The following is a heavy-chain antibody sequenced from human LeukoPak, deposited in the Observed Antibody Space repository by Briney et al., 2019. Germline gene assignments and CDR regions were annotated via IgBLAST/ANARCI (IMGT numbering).Heavy chain of an antibody. J-gene: IGHJ2*01. CDR2: IYHSGST. Sequence: PSETLSLTCAVSGGSISSSNWWSWVRQPPGKGLEWIGEIYHSGSTNYNPSLKSRVTISVDKSKNQFSLKLSSVTAADTAVYYCASRLYDSSGYYPSRYFDLWGRGTLVTVSS. V-gene: IGHV4-4*02. D-gene: IGHD3-22*01. CDR1: GGSISSSNW. CDR3: ASRLYDSSGYYPSRYFDL.